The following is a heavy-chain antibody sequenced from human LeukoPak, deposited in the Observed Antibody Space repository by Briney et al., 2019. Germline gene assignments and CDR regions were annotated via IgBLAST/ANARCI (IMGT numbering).Heavy chain of an antibody. CDR3: AKVPHYYGSGSYYNWFDP. D-gene: IGHD3-10*01. Sequence: GGSLRLSCAASGFTFSSYSMNWVRQAPGKGLEWVSSISSSSSYIYYADSVKGRFAISRDNSKNTLYLQMNSLRAEDTAVYYCAKVPHYYGSGSYYNWFDPWGQGTLVTVSS. J-gene: IGHJ5*02. V-gene: IGHV3-21*04. CDR2: ISSSSSYI. CDR1: GFTFSSYS.